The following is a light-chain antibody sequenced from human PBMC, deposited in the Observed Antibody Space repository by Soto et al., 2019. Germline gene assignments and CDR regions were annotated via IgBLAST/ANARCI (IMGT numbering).Light chain of an antibody. CDR1: SSDVGGYDF. CDR3: SSYTSISTYV. CDR2: DVS. Sequence: QSVLTQPASVSGSPGQSITISCTGTSSDVGGYDFVSWYQHHPGKAPRLMIYDVSHRPSGVSDRFSASKSGNSASLTISGLLAEDEDDYYYSSYTSISTYVFGTGTKVTVL. J-gene: IGLJ1*01. V-gene: IGLV2-14*03.